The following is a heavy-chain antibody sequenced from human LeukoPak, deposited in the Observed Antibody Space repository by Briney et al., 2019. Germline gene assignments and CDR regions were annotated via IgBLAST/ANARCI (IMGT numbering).Heavy chain of an antibody. CDR3: AKGRIAVAGYFDY. D-gene: IGHD6-19*01. V-gene: IGHV3-43*02. CDR2: MSGDGGST. CDR1: GFTFDDYA. J-gene: IGHJ4*02. Sequence: GGSLRLSCAASGFTFDDYAMHWVRQAPGKGLEWVSLMSGDGGSTYYADSVKGRFTISRDNSKNSLYLQMRSLRSEDTALYYCAKGRIAVAGYFDYWGQGTLVTVSS.